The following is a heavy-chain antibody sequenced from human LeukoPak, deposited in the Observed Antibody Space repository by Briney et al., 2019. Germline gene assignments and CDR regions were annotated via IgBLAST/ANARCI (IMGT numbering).Heavy chain of an antibody. Sequence: PGGSLRLSCAASGFTVSGTHMSWVRQAPGKGLEWVSAMYTGGPTYYADSVKGRFTISRDNSRNTLFLHMSSLRADDTAVYYCAKDEATSGGGLASWGQGTLVTVSS. D-gene: IGHD3-16*01. CDR1: GFTVSGTH. V-gene: IGHV3-53*01. CDR2: MYTGGPT. CDR3: AKDEATSGGGLAS. J-gene: IGHJ4*02.